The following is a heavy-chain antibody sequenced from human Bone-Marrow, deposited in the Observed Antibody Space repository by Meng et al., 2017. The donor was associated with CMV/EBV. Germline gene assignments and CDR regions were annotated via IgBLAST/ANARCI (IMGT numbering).Heavy chain of an antibody. CDR1: GASVRSGGHY. Sequence: SETLSLTCTVSGASVRSGGHYWSWIRQPPGKGLEWIGYLYNSGNTYYNPSLKSRVTISGDTSKNQFSLRLTSVTAADTAVYYCARGRRYCSSTNCYYYGMDVWGQGTTATFSS. V-gene: IGHV4-61*08. CDR2: LYNSGNT. J-gene: IGHJ6*02. D-gene: IGHD2-2*01. CDR3: ARGRRYCSSTNCYYYGMDV.